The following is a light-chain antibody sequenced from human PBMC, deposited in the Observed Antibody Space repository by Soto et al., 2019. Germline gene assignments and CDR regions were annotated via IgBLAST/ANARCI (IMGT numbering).Light chain of an antibody. J-gene: IGKJ2*01. CDR3: QQYGSPPYT. V-gene: IGKV3-20*01. Sequence: EILLTQSPGTLSLSPGERATLSCRASQSVRNSYLAWYQQKPGQAPRLLIYGASGRATGIPDRFSGSGSGTDFTLTISRLEPEDFALYYCQQYGSPPYTFGQGTKLE. CDR1: QSVRNSY. CDR2: GAS.